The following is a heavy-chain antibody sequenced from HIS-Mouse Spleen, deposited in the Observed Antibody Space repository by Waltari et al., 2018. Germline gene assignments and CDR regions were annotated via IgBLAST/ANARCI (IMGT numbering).Heavy chain of an antibody. CDR3: ARSENYYDSSGYFNHDAFDI. D-gene: IGHD3-22*01. V-gene: IGHV1-18*01. J-gene: IGHJ3*02. CDR2: ISAYNGNT. Sequence: QVQLVQSGAEVKKPGASVKVSCKASGYTFTSYGISWVRQAPGQGLEWMGWISAYNGNTNYAQKVQGRVTMTTETSTSTAYMELRSLRSDDTAVYYCARSENYYDSSGYFNHDAFDIWGQGTMVTVSS. CDR1: GYTFTSYG.